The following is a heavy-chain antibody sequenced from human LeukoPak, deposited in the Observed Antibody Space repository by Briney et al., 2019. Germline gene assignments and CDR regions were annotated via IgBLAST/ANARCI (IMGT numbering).Heavy chain of an antibody. J-gene: IGHJ6*03. CDR3: ARHNYDFWSVYMDV. CDR2: ISYDGSDK. Sequence: GGSLRLSCAASGFTFSTSGMHWVRQAPGKGLEWVAVISYDGSDKHYADSVKGRFTISRDNAKSSLYLQMNSLRAEDTAVYYCARHNYDFWSVYMDVWGKGTTVTVSS. V-gene: IGHV3-30*03. CDR1: GFTFSTSG. D-gene: IGHD3-3*01.